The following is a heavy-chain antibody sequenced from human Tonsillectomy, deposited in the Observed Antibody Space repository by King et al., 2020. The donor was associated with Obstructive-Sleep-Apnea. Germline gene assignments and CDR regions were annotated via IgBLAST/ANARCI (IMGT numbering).Heavy chain of an antibody. CDR3: TRRLINYAIDS. J-gene: IGHJ4*02. V-gene: IGHV4-39*07. CDR2: IFYSGST. D-gene: IGHD4-11*01. Sequence: LQLQESGPGLVKPSETLSLTCTFSGGSITTTNYYWGWVRQSPGMGLEWIGNIFYSGSTNYNPALNSRVSISADTSKNQFSLDLSSVTAADTAIYYCTRRLINYAIDSWGQGTLVTVSS. CDR1: GGSITTTNYY.